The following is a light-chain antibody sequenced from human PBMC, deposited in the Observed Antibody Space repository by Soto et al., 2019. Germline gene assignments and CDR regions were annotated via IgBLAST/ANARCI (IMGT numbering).Light chain of an antibody. J-gene: IGLJ1*01. CDR2: SNN. CDR1: SSNIGAGYD. CDR3: QSYDSSLALARV. V-gene: IGLV1-40*01. Sequence: QSVLTQPPSVSGAPGQRVTISCTGSSSNIGAGYDVHWYQQLPGTAPKLLISSNNNRPSGVPDRFSVSKSGTSASLAIIRLQPEDEADYYCQSYDSSLALARVFGTGTKLTVL.